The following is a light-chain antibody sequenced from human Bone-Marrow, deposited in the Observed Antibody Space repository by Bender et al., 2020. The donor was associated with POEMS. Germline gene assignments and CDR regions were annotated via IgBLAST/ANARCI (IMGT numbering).Light chain of an antibody. J-gene: IGLJ3*02. CDR1: GSDVGSSNL. CDR3: CSYAGTSSWV. Sequence: QSALTQPASVSGSPGQSITISCTGSGSDVGSSNLVSWYQQHPDKAPKLMIYEGSKRPPGVSNRFSGSKSGNTASLTISGLLPEDEADYYCCSYAGTSSWVFGGGTKLTVL. V-gene: IGLV2-23*01. CDR2: EGS.